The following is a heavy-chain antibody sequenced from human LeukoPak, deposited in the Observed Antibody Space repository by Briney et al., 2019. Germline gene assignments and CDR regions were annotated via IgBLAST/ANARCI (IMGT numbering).Heavy chain of an antibody. Sequence: GGSLRLSCAASGFTFSSYGMHWVRQAPGKGLEWVAVISYDGSNKYYADSVKGRFTISRDNTKNTLYLQMNSLRAEDTAVYYCARRAGAYSHPYDYWGQGTLVTVSS. J-gene: IGHJ4*02. CDR1: GFTFSSYG. V-gene: IGHV3-30*03. CDR2: ISYDGSNK. CDR3: ARRAGAYSHPYDY. D-gene: IGHD4/OR15-4a*01.